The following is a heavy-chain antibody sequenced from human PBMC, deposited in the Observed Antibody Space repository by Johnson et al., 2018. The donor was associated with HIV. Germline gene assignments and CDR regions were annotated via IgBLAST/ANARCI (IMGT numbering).Heavy chain of an antibody. CDR3: ARDPYCTNGVCSRGYAFDI. CDR1: GFTFSYYA. V-gene: IGHV3-64*01. D-gene: IGHD2-8*01. Sequence: VQLVESGGGLVQPGGSLRLSCAASGFTFSYYAMHWVRQAPGKGLEYVSAISSNGGNTFYANSVKGRFTISSDTSKNPLYLQMGSLRPEDMAVYYCARDPYCTNGVCSRGYAFDIWGQGTMVTVSS. CDR2: ISSNGGNT. J-gene: IGHJ3*02.